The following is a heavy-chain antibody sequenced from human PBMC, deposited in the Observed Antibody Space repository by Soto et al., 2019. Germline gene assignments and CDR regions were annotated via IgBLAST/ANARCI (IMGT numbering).Heavy chain of an antibody. V-gene: IGHV3-48*01. J-gene: IGHJ6*02. CDR1: GFTFSSYS. D-gene: IGHD3-10*01. CDR2: ISSSSSTI. CDR3: ARGRWAGSTRRAATYYYGMDV. Sequence: EVQLVESGGGLVQPGGSLRLSCAASGFTFSSYSMNWVRQAPGKGLEWVSYISSSSSTIYYADSVKGRFTISRDNAKNSLYLQMNSLRAEDTAVYYCARGRWAGSTRRAATYYYGMDVWGQGTTVTVSS.